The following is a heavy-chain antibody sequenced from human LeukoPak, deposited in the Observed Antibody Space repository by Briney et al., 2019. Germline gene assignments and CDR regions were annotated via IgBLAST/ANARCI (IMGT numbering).Heavy chain of an antibody. V-gene: IGHV3-7*01. Sequence: GGSLRLSCAASGFTFRNYWMGWVRQAPGKGLEWVANIKQDGSEKYYVDSVKGRFTISRDNAKNSLYLQMNSLRAEDTAVYYCARDRDYYGSGSFDYWGQGTLVTVSS. CDR3: ARDRDYYGSGSFDY. CDR2: IKQDGSEK. J-gene: IGHJ4*02. CDR1: GFTFRNYW. D-gene: IGHD3-10*01.